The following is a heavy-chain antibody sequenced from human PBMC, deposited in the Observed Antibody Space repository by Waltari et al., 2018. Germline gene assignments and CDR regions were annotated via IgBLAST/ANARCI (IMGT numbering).Heavy chain of an antibody. Sequence: EVQLVESGGGLVQPGGSLRLSCAASGFTLSRYWMHWVRQVPGKGLVSVSRINSDGTIIKYADSVKGRFTTSRDNAKNTLYLQMNGLRAEDTAVYYCTTGGYDFWSGYHRIWGQGTMVTVSS. J-gene: IGHJ3*02. D-gene: IGHD3-3*01. CDR2: INSDGTII. CDR1: GFTLSRYW. V-gene: IGHV3-74*03. CDR3: TTGGYDFWSGYHRI.